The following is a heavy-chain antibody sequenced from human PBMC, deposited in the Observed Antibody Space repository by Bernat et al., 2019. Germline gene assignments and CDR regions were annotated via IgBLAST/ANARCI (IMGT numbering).Heavy chain of an antibody. Sequence: QVQLVESGGGLVKPGGSLRLSCAASGFTFSDYYMSWIRQAPGKGLEWVSYISSSSSYTNYADSVKGRFTISRDNAKNSPYLQMNSLRAEDTAVYYCARGTVAGSPPPFDYWGQGTLVTVSS. J-gene: IGHJ4*02. CDR3: ARGTVAGSPPPFDY. CDR1: GFTFSDYY. D-gene: IGHD2-15*01. CDR2: ISSSSSYT. V-gene: IGHV3-11*06.